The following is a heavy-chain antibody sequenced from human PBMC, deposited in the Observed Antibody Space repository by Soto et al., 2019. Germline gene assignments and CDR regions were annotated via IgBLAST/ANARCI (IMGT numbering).Heavy chain of an antibody. D-gene: IGHD2-15*01. J-gene: IGHJ6*02. CDR2: IYPSDSDT. CDR1: GYTFSTYW. Sequence: PGESLKISCKGSGYTFSTYWIGWVRQMPGKGLEWMGIIYPSDSDTRYSPSFQGQVTISADKSSNTAYLQWSSLKASDTAMYYCASRHDYSYHYYGMDVWGQGTTVTVSS. CDR3: ASRHDYSYHYYGMDV. V-gene: IGHV5-51*01.